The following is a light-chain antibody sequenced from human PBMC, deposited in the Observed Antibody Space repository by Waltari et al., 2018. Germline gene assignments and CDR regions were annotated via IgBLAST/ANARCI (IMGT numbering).Light chain of an antibody. CDR3: QQFYSAPYT. CDR1: QTVLYSSNNKNY. J-gene: IGKJ2*01. CDR2: WAS. Sequence: DIVMAQSPNSLAVSLGERATINCKSSQTVLYSSNNKNYLAWYPQNHGQPPKLLIYWASTRESGVPDRFSGSGSGTDFTLTISSLQAEDVAVYYCQQFYSAPYTFGQGTKLEIK. V-gene: IGKV4-1*01.